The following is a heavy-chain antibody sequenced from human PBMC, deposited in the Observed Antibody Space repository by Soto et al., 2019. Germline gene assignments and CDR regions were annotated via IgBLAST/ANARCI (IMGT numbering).Heavy chain of an antibody. J-gene: IGHJ4*01. V-gene: IGHV4-34*01. CDR2: INHSGNT. CDR3: ANLIVFHSSYYHDY. D-gene: IGHD1-26*01. CDR1: YY. Sequence: YYWSWIRQSPGKGLEWIGEINHSGNTNYNPSLKSRVTMLVDTSKNQFSLSLSSVTAADTAVYYCANLIVFHSSYYHDYWGHGTLVTVSS.